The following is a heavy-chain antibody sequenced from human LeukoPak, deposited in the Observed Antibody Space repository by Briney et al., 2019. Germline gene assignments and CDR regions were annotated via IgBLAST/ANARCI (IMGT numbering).Heavy chain of an antibody. CDR1: GFAFSTYA. V-gene: IGHV3-30*04. J-gene: IGHJ4*02. CDR3: ARDKIQGAPDHLDH. Sequence: GGSLRLSCVASGFAFSTYAMHWVRQPPGKGLERVAVISYGGGVKYYADSVKGRFTISRDSSSNTLYLQMNSLRSEDTAVYYCARDKIQGAPDHLDHWGQGTLVTVSS. D-gene: IGHD1-1*01. CDR2: ISYGGGVK.